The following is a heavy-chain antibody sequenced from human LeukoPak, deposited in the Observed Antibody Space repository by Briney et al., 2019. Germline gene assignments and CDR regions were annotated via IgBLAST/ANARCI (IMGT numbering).Heavy chain of an antibody. J-gene: IGHJ3*02. CDR2: IRYDGSNK. CDR3: ANIQDIVVVPAAMVHLGAFDI. D-gene: IGHD2-2*01. CDR1: GFTFSSYG. V-gene: IGHV3-30*02. Sequence: PGGSLRLSCAASGFTFSSYGMHWVRQAPGKGLEWVAFIRYDGSNKYYADSVKGRFTISRDNSKNTLYLQMNNLRAEDTAVYYCANIQDIVVVPAAMVHLGAFDIWGQGTMVTVSS.